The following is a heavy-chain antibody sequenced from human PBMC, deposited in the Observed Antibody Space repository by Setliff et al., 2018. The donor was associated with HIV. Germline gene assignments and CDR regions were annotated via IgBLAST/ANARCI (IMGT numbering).Heavy chain of an antibody. CDR3: ARGHYSSSSG. CDR1: GFTFSDYY. Sequence: GGSLRLSCAASGFTFSDYYMSWIRQAPGKGLEWVANIKQDGSEKYYVDSVKGRFTISRDNAKNSLYLQMNSLRAEDTAVYYCARGHYSSSSGWGQGALVTVSS. D-gene: IGHD6-6*01. V-gene: IGHV3-7*03. J-gene: IGHJ4*02. CDR2: IKQDGSEK.